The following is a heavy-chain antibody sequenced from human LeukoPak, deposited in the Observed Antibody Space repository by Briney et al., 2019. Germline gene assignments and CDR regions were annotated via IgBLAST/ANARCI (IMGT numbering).Heavy chain of an antibody. CDR1: GFTFSSYG. D-gene: IGHD3-10*01. V-gene: IGHV3-30*02. CDR2: IRYDGSNK. Sequence: PGGSLRLSCAASGFTFSSYGMHWVRQAPGKGLEWVAFIRYDGSNKYYADSVKGRFTISRDNSKNTLYLQMNSLRAEDTAVYYCAKVPRITMVRGVGDNLGYWGQGTLVTVSS. J-gene: IGHJ4*02. CDR3: AKVPRITMVRGVGDNLGY.